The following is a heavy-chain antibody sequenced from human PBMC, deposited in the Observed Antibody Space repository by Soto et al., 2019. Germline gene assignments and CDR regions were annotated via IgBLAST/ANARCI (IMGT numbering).Heavy chain of an antibody. D-gene: IGHD3-10*01. V-gene: IGHV4-30-4*01. CDR2: IYYSGSI. J-gene: IGHJ6*02. CDR3: AREGFDGVRGVITHRGRGMDV. Sequence: QVQLQESGPGLVKPSQTLSLTCTVSGGSISSGDYYWSWIRQPPGKGLEWIWYIYYSGSIYYNPSLKSRVTISVDTPKNQFSLKLSSVTAADTAVYYCAREGFDGVRGVITHRGRGMDVWGQGSTVTVSS. CDR1: GGSISSGDYY.